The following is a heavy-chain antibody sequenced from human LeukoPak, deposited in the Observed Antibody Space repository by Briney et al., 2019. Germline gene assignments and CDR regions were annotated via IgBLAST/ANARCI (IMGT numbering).Heavy chain of an antibody. Sequence: PGGSLRLSCAASGFTFSSYAMSWVRQAPGKGLEWVSAISGSGGSTYYADSVKGRFTISRDNSKNTLYLQMNSLRAEDTAVYYCANDILTGYYNGEGDVTHTYYFDYWGQGTLVTVSS. J-gene: IGHJ4*02. V-gene: IGHV3-23*01. D-gene: IGHD3-9*01. CDR2: ISGSGGST. CDR1: GFTFSSYA. CDR3: ANDILTGYYNGEGDVTHTYYFDY.